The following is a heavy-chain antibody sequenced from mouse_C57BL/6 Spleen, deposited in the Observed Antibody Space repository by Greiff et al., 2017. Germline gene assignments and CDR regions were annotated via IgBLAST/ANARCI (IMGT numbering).Heavy chain of an antibody. D-gene: IGHD1-1*01. CDR1: GYTFTSYW. Sequence: QFQLQQPGAELVKPGASVKLSCKASGYTFTSYWMQWVKQRPGQGLEWIGEIDPSDSYTNYNQKFKGKATLTVDTSSSTAYMQLSSLTSEDSAVYYCARRYGSSYDYAMDYWGQGTSVTVSS. CDR2: IDPSDSYT. V-gene: IGHV1-50*01. CDR3: ARRYGSSYDYAMDY. J-gene: IGHJ4*01.